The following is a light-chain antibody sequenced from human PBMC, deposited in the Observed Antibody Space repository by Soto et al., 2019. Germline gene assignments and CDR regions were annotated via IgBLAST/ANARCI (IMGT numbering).Light chain of an antibody. CDR2: GAS. V-gene: IGKV3-20*01. J-gene: IGKJ1*01. Sequence: EIVLTQSPGTLSLSPGERATLSCRASHSVSSSYLAWYQQKPGQSPRLLIYGASIRATGIPDRFSGSGSGTGFNLNISRLESKYCAGYYCQHYHYSPPWTCGQGTAVEIK. CDR3: QHYHYSPPWT. CDR1: HSVSSSY.